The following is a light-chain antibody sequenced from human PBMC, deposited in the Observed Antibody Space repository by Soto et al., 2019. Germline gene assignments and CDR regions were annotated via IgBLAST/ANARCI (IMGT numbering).Light chain of an antibody. CDR3: QHYGSSRT. CDR1: PSASSS. CDR2: DAS. V-gene: IGKV3-20*01. Sequence: EIVLTQSPGTLSLSPGERATLSCRASPSASSSLAWYQQRPGQAPRLIIYDASSRATGIPDRFSGSGSGTDFTLTISRLEPEDFAVYYCQHYGSSRTFGHGTKVEIK. J-gene: IGKJ1*01.